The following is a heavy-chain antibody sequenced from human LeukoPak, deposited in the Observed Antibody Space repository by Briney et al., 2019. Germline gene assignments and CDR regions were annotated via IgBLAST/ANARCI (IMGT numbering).Heavy chain of an antibody. CDR1: GYTFTSYA. J-gene: IGHJ4*02. CDR3: AREGLDIVVVVAANGEYYFDY. V-gene: IGHV1-46*01. CDR2: INPSGGST. Sequence: ASVKVSCKASGYTFTSYAMNWVRQAPGQGLEWMGIINPSGGSTSYAQKFQGRVTMTRDMSTSTVYMELRSLRSDDTAVYYCAREGLDIVVVVAANGEYYFDYWGQGTLVTVSS. D-gene: IGHD2-15*01.